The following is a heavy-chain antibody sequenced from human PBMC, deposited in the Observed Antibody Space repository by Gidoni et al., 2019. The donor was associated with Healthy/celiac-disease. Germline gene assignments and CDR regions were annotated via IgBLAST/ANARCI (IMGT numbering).Heavy chain of an antibody. D-gene: IGHD3-16*02. J-gene: IGHJ3*02. CDR3: AMITFGGVIVREGAFDI. CDR1: GGSISRYY. Sequence: QVQLQESGPGLVQPPETLSLTRPVSGGSISRYYWSWIRQPPGKGLEWIGYIYYSGSTNYNPSLKSRVTISVDTSKNQFSLKLSSVTAADTAVYYCAMITFGGVIVREGAFDIWGQGTMVTVSS. CDR2: IYYSGST. V-gene: IGHV4-59*08.